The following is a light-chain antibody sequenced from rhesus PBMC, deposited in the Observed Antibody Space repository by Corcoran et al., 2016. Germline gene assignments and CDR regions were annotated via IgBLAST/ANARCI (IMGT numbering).Light chain of an antibody. CDR3: SSYAGSNTLI. J-gene: IGLJ1*01. CDR2: EVS. Sequence: QAALTQPRSVSGSPGQSVTISCTGTSSDIGGYNYVSWYQQHPGPAPKLMIYEVSKRPSGVSDRFSGSKSGNTASLTISGLQAEDEADYYGSSYAGSNTLIFGAGTRRTVL. V-gene: IGLV2-32*02. CDR1: SSDIGGYNY.